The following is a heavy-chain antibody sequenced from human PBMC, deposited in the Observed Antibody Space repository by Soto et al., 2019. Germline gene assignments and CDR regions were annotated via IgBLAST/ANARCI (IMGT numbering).Heavy chain of an antibody. CDR2: ISYDGSNK. Sequence: PVGSLRLSCAASGFTFSSSGMHWVRQAPGKGLGWVAVISYDGSNKYYADSVKGRFTISRDNSKNTLYLQMSSLRGEDTGIYYCAKDQGSLEWLPPYYYYYGVDVWGQGTTVTVS. V-gene: IGHV3-30*18. CDR1: GFTFSSSG. J-gene: IGHJ6*02. D-gene: IGHD3-3*01. CDR3: AKDQGSLEWLPPYYYYYGVDV.